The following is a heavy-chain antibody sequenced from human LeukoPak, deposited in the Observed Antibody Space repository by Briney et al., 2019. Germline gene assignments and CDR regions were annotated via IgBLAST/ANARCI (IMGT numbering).Heavy chain of an antibody. CDR1: GFTLSSYE. CDR2: ISSSGSTI. V-gene: IGHV3-48*03. CDR3: ARDGSGYSSGGFDY. J-gene: IGHJ4*02. D-gene: IGHD6-19*01. Sequence: GGSLRLSCAASGFTLSSYEMNWVRQAPGKGLEWVSYISSSGSTIYYADSVKGRFTISRDNAKNSLYLQMNSLRAEDTAVYYCARDGSGYSSGGFDYWGQGTLVTVSS.